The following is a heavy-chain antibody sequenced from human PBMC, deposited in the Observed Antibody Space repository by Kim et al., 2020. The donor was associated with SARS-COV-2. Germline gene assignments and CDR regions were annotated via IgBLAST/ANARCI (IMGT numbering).Heavy chain of an antibody. J-gene: IGHJ4*02. Sequence: TANYAQKFQGRVTITADESTSTAYMELSSLRSEDTAVYYCARDLAYDFGYWGQGTLVTVSS. D-gene: IGHD3-16*01. CDR3: ARDLAYDFGY. V-gene: IGHV1-69*01. CDR2: TA.